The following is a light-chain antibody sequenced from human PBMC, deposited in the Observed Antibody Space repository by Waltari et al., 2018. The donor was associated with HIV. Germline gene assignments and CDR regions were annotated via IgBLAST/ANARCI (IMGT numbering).Light chain of an antibody. V-gene: IGLV2-8*01. CDR3: SSYSGSSSFV. CDR1: SNDVGGYNY. Sequence: QSALTQPPSASGSPGQSVTISCTGTSNDVGGYNYVSWYQQHPGKAPKLMIYDVNRRPSGVPARFSGSKSGNTASLTVSGLQAEDEADYFCSSYSGSSSFVFGTGTKVTVL. CDR2: DVN. J-gene: IGLJ1*01.